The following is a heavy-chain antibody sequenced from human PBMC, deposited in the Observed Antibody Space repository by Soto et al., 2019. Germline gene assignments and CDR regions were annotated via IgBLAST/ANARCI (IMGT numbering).Heavy chain of an antibody. CDR3: AKDPNYDFWSGYSGSGWFDP. V-gene: IGHV3-21*01. CDR2: ISGSSSNM. Sequence: GSLRLSCAASGFTFSSYSMNWVRQTPGKGLEWVSSISGSSSNMYYADSVKGRFTTSRGNAKNSLYLQMNSLRAEDTAVYYCAKDPNYDFWSGYSGSGWFDPWGQGTLVTVSS. CDR1: GFTFSSYS. J-gene: IGHJ5*02. D-gene: IGHD3-3*01.